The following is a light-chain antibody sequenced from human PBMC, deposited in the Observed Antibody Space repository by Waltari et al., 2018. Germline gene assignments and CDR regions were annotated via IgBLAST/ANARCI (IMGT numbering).Light chain of an antibody. Sequence: SYELTQPPSVSVSPGQTARITCSSDALSKQLVYWYQRKAGQAPVLVIYKDDERPAGIPERFSGSSSGTTVTLTISGVQAEDEADYYCQSSDRGGYVVFGGGTKLTVL. CDR3: QSSDRGGYVV. J-gene: IGLJ2*01. CDR2: KDD. CDR1: ALSKQL. V-gene: IGLV3-25*03.